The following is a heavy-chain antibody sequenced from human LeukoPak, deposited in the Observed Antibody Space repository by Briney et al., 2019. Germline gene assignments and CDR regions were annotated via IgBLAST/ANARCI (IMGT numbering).Heavy chain of an antibody. CDR1: GYTFTAYY. CDR3: ARPYCRGGSCHDFFDY. CDR2: INPHTGGT. V-gene: IGHV1-2*02. D-gene: IGHD2-15*01. Sequence: ASVKVSCKASGYTFTAYYMHWVRQAPGQGLEWVGWINPHTGGTNYAQKFQGRVTMTRDTSISTAYMELSRLRSDDTAVYYCARPYCRGGSCHDFFDYWGQGTLVTVSS. J-gene: IGHJ4*02.